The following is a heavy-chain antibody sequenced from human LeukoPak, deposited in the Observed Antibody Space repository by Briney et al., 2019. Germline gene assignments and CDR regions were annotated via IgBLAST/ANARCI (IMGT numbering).Heavy chain of an antibody. CDR3: ARGGAVAGILEFHFDY. CDR2: IIPIFGTA. CDR1: GGTFSSYA. D-gene: IGHD6-19*01. V-gene: IGHV1-69*05. J-gene: IGHJ4*02. Sequence: ASVKVSCKASGGTFSSYAISWVRQAPGQGLEWMGGIIPIFGTANYAQEFQGRVTITTDESTSTAYMELSSLRSEDTAVYYCARGGAVAGILEFHFDYWGQGTLVTVSS.